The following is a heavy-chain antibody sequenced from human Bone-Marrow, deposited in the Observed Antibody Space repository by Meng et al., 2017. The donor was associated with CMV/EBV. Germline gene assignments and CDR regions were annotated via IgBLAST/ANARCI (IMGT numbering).Heavy chain of an antibody. Sequence: GESLKISCAASEFTFSDYYMSWIRQAPGKGPEWLSYISGSSTTTYYADSVKGRFTISRDNAKKSLYLQMNSLRAEDTAVYYCARVPVRGNYYYYYYGMDVWGQGTTVTVSS. V-gene: IGHV3-11*04. J-gene: IGHJ6*02. D-gene: IGHD3-10*01. CDR2: ISGSSTTT. CDR3: ARVPVRGNYYYYYYGMDV. CDR1: EFTFSDYY.